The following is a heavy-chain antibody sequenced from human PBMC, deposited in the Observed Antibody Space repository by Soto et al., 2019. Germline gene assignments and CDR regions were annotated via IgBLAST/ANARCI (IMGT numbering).Heavy chain of an antibody. J-gene: IGHJ4*02. Sequence: GGSLRLSCAASGFTFSSYSMNWVRQAPGKGLEWVSSISSSSSYIYYADSVKGRFTISRDNAKNSLYLQMNSLRAEDTAVYYCARESHSSGWSPFDYWGQGTLVTVSS. CDR3: ARESHSSGWSPFDY. D-gene: IGHD6-19*01. CDR2: ISSSSSYI. CDR1: GFTFSSYS. V-gene: IGHV3-21*01.